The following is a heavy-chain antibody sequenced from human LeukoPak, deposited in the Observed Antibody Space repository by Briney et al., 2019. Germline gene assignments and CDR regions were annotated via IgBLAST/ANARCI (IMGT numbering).Heavy chain of an antibody. CDR3: ARGSGWFDP. CDR1: GGSISSGGYS. V-gene: IGHV4-30-2*01. J-gene: IGHJ5*02. CDR2: IYHSGST. Sequence: SETLSLTCAVSGGSISSGGYSWSWIRQPPGKGLEWIGYIYHSGSTYYNPSLKSRVTISVDRSKNQFSLKLSSVTAADTAVYYCARGSGWFDPWGQGTLVTVSS.